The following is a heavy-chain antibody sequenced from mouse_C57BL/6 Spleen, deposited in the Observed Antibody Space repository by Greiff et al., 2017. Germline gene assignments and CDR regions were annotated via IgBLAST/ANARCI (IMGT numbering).Heavy chain of an antibody. Sequence: DVMLVESGGDLVKPGGSLKLSCAASGFTFSSYGMSWVRQTPDKRLEWVATISSGGSYTYYPDSVKGRFTISRDNAKNTLYLQMSSLKSEDTAMYYCARQPMDYWGQGTSVTVSS. V-gene: IGHV5-6*02. J-gene: IGHJ4*01. CDR3: ARQPMDY. CDR1: GFTFSSYG. CDR2: ISSGGSYT.